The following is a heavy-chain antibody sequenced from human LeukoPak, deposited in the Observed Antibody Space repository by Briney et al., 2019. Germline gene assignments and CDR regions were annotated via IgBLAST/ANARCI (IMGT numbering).Heavy chain of an antibody. D-gene: IGHD3-3*01. V-gene: IGHV3-23*01. J-gene: IGHJ4*02. CDR1: GFTFRSYA. CDR3: AKSWHYDFWSGHFDY. Sequence: GGSLRLSCAASGFTFRSYAMSWVRQAPGKGLEWVSAISGSGGSTYYADSVKGRFTISRDNSKNTLYLQMNSLRAEDTAVYYCAKSWHYDFWSGHFDYWGQGTLVTVSS. CDR2: ISGSGGST.